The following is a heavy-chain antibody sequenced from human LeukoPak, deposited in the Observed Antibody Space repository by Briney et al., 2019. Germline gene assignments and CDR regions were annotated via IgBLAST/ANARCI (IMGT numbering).Heavy chain of an antibody. V-gene: IGHV1-18*01. CDR3: ARDLPQLRYFDWFVNSLYMDV. CDR1: GYTFTSYG. Sequence: EASVKVSCKASGYTFTSYGISWVRQAPGQGLEWMGWISAYNGNTNYAQKLQGRVTMTTDTSTSTAYMELRSLGSDDTAVYYCARDLPQLRYFDWFVNSLYMDVWGKGTTVTISS. J-gene: IGHJ6*03. D-gene: IGHD3-9*01. CDR2: ISAYNGNT.